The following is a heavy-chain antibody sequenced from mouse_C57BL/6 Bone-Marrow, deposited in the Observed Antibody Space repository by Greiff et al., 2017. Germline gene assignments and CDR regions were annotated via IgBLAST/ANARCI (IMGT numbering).Heavy chain of an antibody. V-gene: IGHV5-6*01. Sequence: EVHLVESGGDLVKPGGSLKLSCAASGFTFSSYGMSWVRQTPDKRLEWVATISSGGSYTYYPDSVKGRFTISRDNAKNTLYLQMSSLKSEDTAMYYCARQMITTRYFDYWGQGTTLTVSS. J-gene: IGHJ2*01. D-gene: IGHD2-4*01. CDR1: GFTFSSYG. CDR2: ISSGGSYT. CDR3: ARQMITTRYFDY.